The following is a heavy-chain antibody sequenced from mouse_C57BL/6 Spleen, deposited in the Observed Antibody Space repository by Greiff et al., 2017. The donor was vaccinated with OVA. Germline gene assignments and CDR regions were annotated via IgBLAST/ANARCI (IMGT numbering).Heavy chain of an antibody. D-gene: IGHD2-2*01. CDR3: TAGYDVGDY. Sequence: EVKVEESGGGLVQPGGSMKLSCVASGFTFSNYWMNWVRQSPEKGLEWVAQIRLKSDNYATHYAESVKGRFTISRDDSKSSVYLQMNNLRAEDTGIYYCTAGYDVGDYWGQGTSVTVSS. CDR1: GFTFSNYW. J-gene: IGHJ4*01. V-gene: IGHV6-3*01. CDR2: IRLKSDNYAT.